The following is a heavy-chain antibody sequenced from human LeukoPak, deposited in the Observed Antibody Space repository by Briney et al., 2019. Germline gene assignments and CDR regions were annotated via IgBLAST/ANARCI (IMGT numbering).Heavy chain of an antibody. Sequence: PGGSLRLSCAASGFTFSSYAMSWVRQAPGKGLEWVSAISGSGGSTYYADSVKGRFTISRDNSKNTLYLQMDSLRAEDTAVYYCAKAAGYSSIPTNFDYWGQGTLVTVSS. V-gene: IGHV3-23*01. D-gene: IGHD6-19*01. CDR3: AKAAGYSSIPTNFDY. J-gene: IGHJ4*02. CDR1: GFTFSSYA. CDR2: ISGSGGST.